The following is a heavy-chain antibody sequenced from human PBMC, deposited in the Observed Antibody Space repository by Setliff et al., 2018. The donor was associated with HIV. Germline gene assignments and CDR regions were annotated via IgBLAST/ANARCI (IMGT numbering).Heavy chain of an antibody. Sequence: PGGSLRLSCAASGFTFRNYKMNWVRQAPGKGLEWVSSINIGRGDKFYADSVQGRFTISRDNAKNSLYLQMSSLRAEDTAIYYCASEVCRHSGGYCYDSYAFDIWGQGTLVTVSS. V-gene: IGHV3-21*04. D-gene: IGHD3-22*01. CDR2: INIGRGDK. CDR3: ASEVCRHSGGYCYDSYAFDI. CDR1: GFTFRNYK. J-gene: IGHJ3*02.